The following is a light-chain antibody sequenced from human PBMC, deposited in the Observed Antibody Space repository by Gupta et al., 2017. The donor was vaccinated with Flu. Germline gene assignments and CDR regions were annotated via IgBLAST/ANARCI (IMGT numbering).Light chain of an antibody. Sequence: DIQTTQSTSSPSASVGAGVTITCRASQGIRSYLAWFQQKPGVVPKLLIYAASTLQPGVPSRFSGGGSGTDFTLTISSLQPEDVATYYCQKYNNVPLTFGGGTKLEI. CDR2: AAS. CDR1: QGIRSY. V-gene: IGKV1-27*01. CDR3: QKYNNVPLT. J-gene: IGKJ4*01.